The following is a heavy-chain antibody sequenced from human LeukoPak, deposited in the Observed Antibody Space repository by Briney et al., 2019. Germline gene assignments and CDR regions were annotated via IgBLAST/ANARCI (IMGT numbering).Heavy chain of an antibody. CDR1: GGTFSSYA. J-gene: IGHJ6*02. CDR3: ARRDGNYVGDYYYYYGMDV. CDR2: IIPIFGTA. V-gene: IGHV1-69*13. D-gene: IGHD4-17*01. Sequence: SVKVSCKASGGTFSSYAISWVRQAPGQGLEWMGGIIPIFGTANYAQKFQGRVTITADESTSTAYMELSSLRSEDTAVYYCARRDGNYVGDYYYYYGMDVWGQGTTVTVSS.